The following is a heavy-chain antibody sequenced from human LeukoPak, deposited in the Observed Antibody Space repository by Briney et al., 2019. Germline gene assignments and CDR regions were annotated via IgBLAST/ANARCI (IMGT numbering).Heavy chain of an antibody. D-gene: IGHD2-2*01. CDR2: IYYSGST. CDR1: GGSVSSGSYY. J-gene: IGHJ4*02. Sequence: PSETLSLTCTVSGGSVSSGSYYWSWIRQPPGKGLEWIGYIYYSGSTNYNPSLKSRVTISVDTSKNQFSLKLSSVTAADTAVYYCARVRCSSSGCYPDYWGQGTLVTVSS. V-gene: IGHV4-61*01. CDR3: ARVRCSSSGCYPDY.